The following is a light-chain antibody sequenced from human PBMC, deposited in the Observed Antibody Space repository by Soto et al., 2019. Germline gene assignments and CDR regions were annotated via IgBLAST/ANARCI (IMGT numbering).Light chain of an antibody. CDR3: QQYDNYPLT. Sequence: DIQMTQYPATLSASVGDRVTITCRASQSVRSWLAWYQQKPGTAPKLLIFDASRLESGVPSRFSGSASGTEFTLTISSLQPDDFATYYCQQYDNYPLTFGGGTKVDI. CDR1: QSVRSW. CDR2: DAS. V-gene: IGKV1-5*01. J-gene: IGKJ4*01.